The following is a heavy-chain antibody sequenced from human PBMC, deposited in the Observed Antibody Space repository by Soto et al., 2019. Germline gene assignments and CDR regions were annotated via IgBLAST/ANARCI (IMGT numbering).Heavy chain of an antibody. CDR3: ATDKYGAGRVGVHS. J-gene: IGHJ5*02. CDR2: IVPTLRIT. D-gene: IGHD1-26*01. V-gene: IGHV1-69*08. Sequence: QVQLVQSGAEVKKPGASLRVSCETSGGTSTIYTITWVRQAPGQGLQWMGRIVPTLRITNYAQEFQGRLTITADSSTSTGHIELTSLTSEDTAVYYCATDKYGAGRVGVHSWGQGTLVTVSS. CDR1: GGTSTIYT.